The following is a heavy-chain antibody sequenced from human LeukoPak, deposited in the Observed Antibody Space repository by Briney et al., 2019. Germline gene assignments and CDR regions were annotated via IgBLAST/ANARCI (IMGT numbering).Heavy chain of an antibody. D-gene: IGHD6-13*01. CDR3: ARDDSNTNWFDP. J-gene: IGHJ5*02. CDR2: IFYSGST. CDR1: GGSISSYY. V-gene: IGHV4-59*12. Sequence: SETLSLTCTVSGGSISSYYWSWIRQPPGKGLEWIGNIFYSGSTYYSPSLKSRVTISLDTSRNQFSLKLSSVTAADTAVYYCARDDSNTNWFDPWGQGTLVTVSS.